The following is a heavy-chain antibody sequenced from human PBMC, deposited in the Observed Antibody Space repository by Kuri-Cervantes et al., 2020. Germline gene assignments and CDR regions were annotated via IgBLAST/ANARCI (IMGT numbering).Heavy chain of an antibody. V-gene: IGHV3-30-3*01. CDR3: AKGQYYYDSSGYSTTARYFDL. CDR2: ISYDGSNK. D-gene: IGHD3-22*01. J-gene: IGHJ2*01. CDR1: GFTFSSYA. Sequence: GGSLRLSCAASGFTFSSYAMHWVRQAPGKGLEWVAVISYDGSNKYYADSVKGRFTISRDNSKNTLYLQMNSLRAEDTAVYYCAKGQYYYDSSGYSTTARYFDLWGRGTLVTVSS.